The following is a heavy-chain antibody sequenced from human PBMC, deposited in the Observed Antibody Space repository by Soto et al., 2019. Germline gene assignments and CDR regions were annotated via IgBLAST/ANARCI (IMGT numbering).Heavy chain of an antibody. J-gene: IGHJ6*02. CDR2: ISYDGSNK. CDR1: GFTFSSYG. D-gene: IGHD6-19*01. V-gene: IGHV3-30*18. CDR3: VKDGSSGWPYYYGMDV. Sequence: QVQLVESGGGVVQPGRSLRLSCAASGFTFSSYGMHWVRQAPGKGLEWVAVISYDGSNKYYADSLKGRFTVSRDNSKNTLYMQMSSLRAEYTAVYYCVKDGSSGWPYYYGMDVWGQGTTVTVSS.